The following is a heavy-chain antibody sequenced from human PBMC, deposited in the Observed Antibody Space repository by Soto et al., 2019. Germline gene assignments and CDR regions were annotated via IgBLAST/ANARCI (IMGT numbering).Heavy chain of an antibody. CDR1: GASFSGYY. CDR2: INHSGST. J-gene: IGHJ4*02. D-gene: IGHD6-13*01. V-gene: IGHV4-34*01. Sequence: SETLSLTCAVYGASFSGYYWTWIRQPPGTGLEWIGEINHSGSTNYNPPLKSRVTISVDTSKNQFSLKLSSVTAADTAVYYCARRGSSWYFFYWGQGTLVTAPQ. CDR3: ARRGSSWYFFY.